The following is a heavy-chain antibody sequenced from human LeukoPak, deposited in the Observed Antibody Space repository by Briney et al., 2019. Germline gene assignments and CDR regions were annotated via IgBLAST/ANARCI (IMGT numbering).Heavy chain of an antibody. J-gene: IGHJ4*02. CDR2: IFYAGST. Sequence: PSENLSLTCSVSGASISSSSYYWGWIRQPPGKGLEWIGTIFYAGSTYYHPSLKSRVTMSVDTSKNQFSLKLNSVTAADTAVYYCVRQSGSVYVPVDYWGQGTLVTVSS. D-gene: IGHD3-10*02. V-gene: IGHV4-39*01. CDR1: GASISSSSYY. CDR3: VRQSGSVYVPVDY.